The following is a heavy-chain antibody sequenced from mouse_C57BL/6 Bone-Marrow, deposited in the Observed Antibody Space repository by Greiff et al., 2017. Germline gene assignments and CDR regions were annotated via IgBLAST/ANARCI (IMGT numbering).Heavy chain of an antibody. J-gene: IGHJ4*01. CDR3: ARPGGSSYYAMDY. V-gene: IGHV1-55*01. D-gene: IGHD1-1*01. CDR1: GYTFTSYW. Sequence: VQLQQPGAELVKPGASVKMSCKASGYTFTSYWITWVKQRPGQGLEWIGDIYPGSGSTNYNEKFKSKATLTVDTSSSTAYMQLSSLTSEDSAVYYCARPGGSSYYAMDYWGQGTSVTVSS. CDR2: IYPGSGST.